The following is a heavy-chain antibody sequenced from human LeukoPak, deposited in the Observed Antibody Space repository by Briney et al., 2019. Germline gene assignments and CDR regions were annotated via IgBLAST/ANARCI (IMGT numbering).Heavy chain of an antibody. CDR1: GGTFSSYA. J-gene: IGHJ4*02. CDR2: IIPIFGTA. V-gene: IGHV1-69*13. Sequence: SVRVSCTASGGTFSSYAISWVRQAPGQGLEWMGGIIPIFGTANYAQTFQGRVTITADESTSTAYMELSSLRSEDTAVYYCASSLHGAAASDYWGQGTLVTVSS. D-gene: IGHD2-2*01. CDR3: ASSLHGAAASDY.